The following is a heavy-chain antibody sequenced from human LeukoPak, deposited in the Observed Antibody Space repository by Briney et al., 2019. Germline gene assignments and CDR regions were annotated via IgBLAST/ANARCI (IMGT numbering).Heavy chain of an antibody. V-gene: IGHV3-74*01. Sequence: GGSLRLSCAASGFTFSSYWMHWVRQAPGKGLVWVSRINSDGSSTSYADSVKGRFTISRDNAKNPLYLQMNSLRAEDTAVYYCARGSITMVRRRYYFDYWGQGTLVTVSS. CDR2: INSDGSST. CDR1: GFTFSSYW. J-gene: IGHJ4*02. D-gene: IGHD3-10*01. CDR3: ARGSITMVRRRYYFDY.